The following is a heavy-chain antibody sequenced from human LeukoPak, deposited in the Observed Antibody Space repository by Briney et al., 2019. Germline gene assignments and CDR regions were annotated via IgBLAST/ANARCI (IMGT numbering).Heavy chain of an antibody. CDR3: AGALGYYDSSGLDY. CDR2: IIPIFGTA. D-gene: IGHD3-22*01. V-gene: IGHV1-69*06. CDR1: GGTFSSYA. J-gene: IGHJ4*02. Sequence: GASVKVSCKASGGTFSSYAISWVRQAPGQGLEWMGRIIPIFGTANYAQKFQGRVTITADKSTSTAYMELSSLRSEDTAVYYCAGALGYYDSSGLDYWGQGTLVTVSS.